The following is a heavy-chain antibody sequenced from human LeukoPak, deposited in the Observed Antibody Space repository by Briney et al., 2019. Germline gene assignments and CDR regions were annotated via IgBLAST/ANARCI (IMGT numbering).Heavy chain of an antibody. CDR3: ARAGKITIFGVVKDHWFDP. V-gene: IGHV1-18*01. CDR2: ISAYNGNT. Sequence: ASVKVSCKASGYTFTSYGISWVRQAPGQGLEWMGRISAYNGNTNYAQKLQGRVTMTTDTSTSTAYMELRSLRSDDTAVYYCARAGKITIFGVVKDHWFDPWGQGTLVTVSS. J-gene: IGHJ5*02. CDR1: GYTFTSYG. D-gene: IGHD3-3*01.